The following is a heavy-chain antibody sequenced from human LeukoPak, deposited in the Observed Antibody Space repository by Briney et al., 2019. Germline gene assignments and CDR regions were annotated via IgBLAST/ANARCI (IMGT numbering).Heavy chain of an antibody. J-gene: IGHJ4*02. CDR1: GGSITSSSYY. CDR2: RYYSGST. D-gene: IGHD5-12*01. Sequence: PSETLSLTCTVSGGSITSSSYYWGWIRQPPGKGLEWIASRYYSGSTYHNPSLKSRVTISVDTSKNQFSLKLSSVTAADSAMYYCARVVATYMTQRRYFDYWGQGTLVTVSS. V-gene: IGHV4-39*07. CDR3: ARVVATYMTQRRYFDY.